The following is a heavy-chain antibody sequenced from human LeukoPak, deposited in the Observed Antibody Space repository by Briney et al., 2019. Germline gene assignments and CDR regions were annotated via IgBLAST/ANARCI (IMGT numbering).Heavy chain of an antibody. Sequence: GGSLRLSCATSGFPFRDYGMSWVRQAPGKGLEWVSHIRGSGDFSYYSESTKGRFSISRDNSQDMLYLQMNYLSGDDTAIYYCAKRAVTDSEAGSRFDYGGQGTPVTVSP. CDR3: AKRAVTDSEAGSRFDY. CDR1: GFPFRDYG. J-gene: IGHJ4*02. V-gene: IGHV3-23*01. CDR2: IRGSGDFS.